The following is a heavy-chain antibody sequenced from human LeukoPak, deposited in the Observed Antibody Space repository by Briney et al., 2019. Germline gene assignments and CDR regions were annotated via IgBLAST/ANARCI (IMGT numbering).Heavy chain of an antibody. Sequence: PGGSLRLSCVGSGVNLYSSEMNWVRQAPGKGLEWVSHISAGTTAEYYAESPTTRFTMSRDNARNSTSLHMSNLRVEDTAIYYCARDTLNGRLVISLDSWGQGALVTVSS. V-gene: IGHV3-48*03. J-gene: IGHJ4*02. CDR3: ARDTLNGRLVISLDS. CDR1: GVNLYSSE. D-gene: IGHD3-9*01. CDR2: ISAGTTAE.